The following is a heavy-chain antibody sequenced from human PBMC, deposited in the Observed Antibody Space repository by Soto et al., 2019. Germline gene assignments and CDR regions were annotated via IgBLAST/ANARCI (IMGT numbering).Heavy chain of an antibody. V-gene: IGHV3-23*01. CDR3: VFPRACIAPYYFDY. D-gene: IGHD6-13*01. CDR1: GFTFSSYT. CDR2: IVGSGGKA. Sequence: EVQLLESGGGLVQPGGSLRLSCATAGFTFSSYTMSWVRQPPGKGLEWVSAIVGSGGKADYADSVKGRFIIARNNSTDTLYLEMNSLRGDDTAIYYCVFPRACIAPYYFDYWGQGSLVTVSS. J-gene: IGHJ4*02.